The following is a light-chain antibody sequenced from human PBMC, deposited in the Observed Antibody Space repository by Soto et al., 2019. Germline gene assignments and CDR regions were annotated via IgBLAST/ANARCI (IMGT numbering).Light chain of an antibody. CDR3: QKYNSAPPLT. CDR2: AAS. V-gene: IGKV1-27*01. CDR1: QGISNY. Sequence: DIQMTQSPSSLSASVGARVTITCRASQGISNYLAWYQQKPGKVPKLLIYAASTLQSGVPSRFSGSGTGTDFTITISSLQPEDVATYYCQKYNSAPPLTFGGGTKVEIK. J-gene: IGKJ4*01.